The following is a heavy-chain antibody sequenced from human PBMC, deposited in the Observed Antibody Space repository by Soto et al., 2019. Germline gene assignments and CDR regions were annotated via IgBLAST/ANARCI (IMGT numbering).Heavy chain of an antibody. D-gene: IGHD6-6*01. V-gene: IGHV3-23*01. J-gene: IGHJ6*02. Sequence: PGGSLRLSCAASGFTFSSYAMSWVRQAPGKWLEWVSAISGSGGSTYYADSVKGRFTISRDNSKNTLYLQMNSLRAEDTAVYYCAKSYSSSSAFGFYYYYGMDVWGQGXTVTVYS. CDR1: GFTFSSYA. CDR3: AKSYSSSSAFGFYYYYGMDV. CDR2: ISGSGGST.